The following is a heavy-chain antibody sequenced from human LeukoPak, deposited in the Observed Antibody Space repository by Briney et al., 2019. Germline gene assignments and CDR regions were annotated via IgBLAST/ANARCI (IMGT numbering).Heavy chain of an antibody. J-gene: IGHJ6*02. CDR3: ARSSSKNYYYYAMDV. V-gene: IGHV3-64*01. CDR2: ISSNGGST. Sequence: GGSLRLSCAASGFTFSSSAMHWVRQAPGKGLEYVSAISSNGGSTYYANSLKGRFTISRDNSKNTLYLQMGSLRAEDMAVYYCARSSSKNYYYYAMDVWGQGTTVTVSS. CDR1: GFTFSSSA.